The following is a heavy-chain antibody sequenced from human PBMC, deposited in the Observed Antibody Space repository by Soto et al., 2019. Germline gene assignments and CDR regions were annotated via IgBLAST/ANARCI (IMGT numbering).Heavy chain of an antibody. V-gene: IGHV4-30-4*01. CDR1: GGSISSCDYY. J-gene: IGHJ5*02. CDR2: IYYSGST. Sequence: SETLCLTCTVSGGSISSCDYYWSWIRQPPGKGLEWIGYIYYSGSTYYNPSLKSRVTISVDTSKNQFSLKLSSVTAADTAVYYCARSWVVAATRWFXPWGQGTLVXVSS. CDR3: ARSWVVAATRWFXP. D-gene: IGHD2-15*01.